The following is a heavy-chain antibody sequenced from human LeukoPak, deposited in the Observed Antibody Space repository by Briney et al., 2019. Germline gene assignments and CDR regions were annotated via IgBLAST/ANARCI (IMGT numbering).Heavy chain of an antibody. D-gene: IGHD5-24*01. CDR3: ARGDEMATPPSYYYYGMDV. V-gene: IGHV3-21*01. J-gene: IGHJ6*02. CDR1: GFTFSSYS. CDR2: ISSSSSYI. Sequence: GGSLRLSCAASGFTFSSYSMNWVRQAPGKGLEWVSSISSSSSYIYYADPVKGRFTISRDNAKNSLYLQMNSLRAEDTAVYYCARGDEMATPPSYYYYGMDVWGQGTTVTVSS.